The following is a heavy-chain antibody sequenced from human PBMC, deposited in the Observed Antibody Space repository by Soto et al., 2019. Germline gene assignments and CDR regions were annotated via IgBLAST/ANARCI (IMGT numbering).Heavy chain of an antibody. CDR3: TRADPTVTLTVFDP. CDR2: IANDGSNK. J-gene: IGHJ5*02. CDR1: GFIFSSNA. D-gene: IGHD4-17*01. Sequence: QVPLVESGGGVVQPGRSLRLSCAASGFIFSSNAMHWVRQAPGKGLEWVAVIANDGSNKYYADSVKGRFTISRDNSKNQLYLQMNSLSPEYTAVYYCTRADPTVTLTVFDPWGQGTLVTVSS. V-gene: IGHV3-30-3*01.